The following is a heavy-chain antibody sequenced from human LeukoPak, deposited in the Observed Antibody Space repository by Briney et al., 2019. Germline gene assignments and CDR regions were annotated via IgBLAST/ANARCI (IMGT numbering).Heavy chain of an antibody. CDR3: ARERYYYDSTGYFPPYWYFDL. J-gene: IGHJ2*01. CDR1: GFTFTTYW. V-gene: IGHV3-7*01. D-gene: IGHD3-22*01. CDR2: IKQDGSEQ. Sequence: GGSLRLSCAASGFTFTTYWMGWVRQAPGKGLEWVANIKQDGSEQYYVDSVKGRFTISRDNSKNTLYLQMTSLRVEDTAVYYCARERYYYDSTGYFPPYWYFDLWGRGTLVTVSS.